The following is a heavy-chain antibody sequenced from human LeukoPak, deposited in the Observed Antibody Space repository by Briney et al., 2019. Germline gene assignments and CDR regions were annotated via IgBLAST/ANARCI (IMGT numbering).Heavy chain of an antibody. D-gene: IGHD3-10*01. CDR1: GGSISSSSYY. CDR2: IYYSGST. Sequence: SETLSLTCTVSGGSISSSSYYWGWIRQPPGKGLEWIGSIYYSGSTYYNPSLKSRVTISVDTSKNQFSLKLSSVTAADTAVYYCASLGGSGSYYNAGYYYGMDVWGQGTTVTVSS. J-gene: IGHJ6*02. V-gene: IGHV4-39*01. CDR3: ASLGGSGSYYNAGYYYGMDV.